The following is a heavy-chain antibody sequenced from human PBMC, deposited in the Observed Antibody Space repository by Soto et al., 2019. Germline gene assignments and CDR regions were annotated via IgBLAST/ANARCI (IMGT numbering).Heavy chain of an antibody. Sequence: QVRLVQSGAEVRKPGASVKLSCTAPAVTFTSYFMHWVRQAPGHGLEWMGGIIPIFGTANYAQKFQGRVTITADTSANTVYLELSSLRSEDTAVYYCASTKYDSSAYYYWYLGLWGRGTLVTVSS. D-gene: IGHD3-22*01. J-gene: IGHJ2*01. V-gene: IGHV1-69*06. CDR3: ASTKYDSSAYYYWYLGL. CDR2: IIPIFGTA. CDR1: AVTFTSYF.